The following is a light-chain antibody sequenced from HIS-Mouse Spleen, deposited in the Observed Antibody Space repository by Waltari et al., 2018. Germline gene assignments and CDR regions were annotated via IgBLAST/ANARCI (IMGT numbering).Light chain of an antibody. CDR3: CSYAGSYTYV. Sequence: QSALTQPRSVSGSPGQSVTISCTGTSSDVGGYNYVSWYQQHPGKAPKLMIYDVSKRPAGFLVRFSGSKSGNTASLTISGLQAEDEADYYCCSYAGSYTYVFGTGTKVTVL. V-gene: IGLV2-11*01. CDR2: DVS. CDR1: SSDVGGYNY. J-gene: IGLJ1*01.